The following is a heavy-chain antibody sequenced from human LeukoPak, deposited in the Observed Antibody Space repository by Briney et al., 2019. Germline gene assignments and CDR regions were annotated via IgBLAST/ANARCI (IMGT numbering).Heavy chain of an antibody. D-gene: IGHD2-21*02. CDR3: ARDRGAYCGGDCYLGFDY. Sequence: GGSLRLSCAASGFTFSSYTMNWVRQAPGKGLEWVSSIAGSSGYISYADSVKGRFTISRDNAKKSLYLQMTSLTAEGTAVYYCARDRGAYCGGDCYLGFDYWGRGTLVTVSS. CDR1: GFTFSSYT. J-gene: IGHJ4*01. V-gene: IGHV3-21*01. CDR2: IAGSSGYI.